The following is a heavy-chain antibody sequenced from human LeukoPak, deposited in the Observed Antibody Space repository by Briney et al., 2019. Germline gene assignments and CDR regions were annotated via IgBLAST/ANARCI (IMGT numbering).Heavy chain of an antibody. V-gene: IGHV4-39*07. CDR2: IYYSGST. D-gene: IGHD3-22*01. Sequence: PSETLSLTCTVSGGSISSSSYYWGWIRRPPGKGLEWIGSIYYSGSTYYNPSLKSRVTISVDTSKNQFSLKLSSVTAADTAVYYCARVDDSSGYYSYYYMDVWGKGTTVTVSS. J-gene: IGHJ6*03. CDR3: ARVDDSSGYYSYYYMDV. CDR1: GGSISSSSYY.